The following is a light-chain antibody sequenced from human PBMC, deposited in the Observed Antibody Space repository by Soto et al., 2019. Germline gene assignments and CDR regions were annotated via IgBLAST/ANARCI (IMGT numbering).Light chain of an antibody. J-gene: IGLJ1*01. CDR2: DVS. Sequence: QSALAQPASVSGSPGQSITISCTGTSSDVGGYNYVSWYQQHPGKAPKLMIHDVSNRPSGVSNRFSGSKSGNTASLTISGLQAEDEADYYCSSYTSSSLHVFGTGTKVTVL. CDR1: SSDVGGYNY. CDR3: SSYTSSSLHV. V-gene: IGLV2-14*03.